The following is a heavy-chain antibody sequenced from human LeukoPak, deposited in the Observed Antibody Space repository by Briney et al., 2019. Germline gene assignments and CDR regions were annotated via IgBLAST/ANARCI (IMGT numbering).Heavy chain of an antibody. CDR1: GGTFSGYY. V-gene: IGHV4-34*01. J-gene: IGHJ6*03. D-gene: IGHD6-19*01. CDR2: INHSGST. CDR3: ARATAVAYYYYMDV. Sequence: SETLSLTCAVYGGTFSGYYWSWIRQPPGKGLEWIGEINHSGSTNYNPSLKSRVTISVDTSKNQFSLKLSSVTAADTAVCYCARATAVAYYYYMDVWGKGTTVTVSS.